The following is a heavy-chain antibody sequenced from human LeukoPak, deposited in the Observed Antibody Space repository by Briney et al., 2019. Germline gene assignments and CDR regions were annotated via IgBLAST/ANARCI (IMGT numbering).Heavy chain of an antibody. CDR2: ISYDGSNK. Sequence: GRSLRLSCAASGFTFSSYAMHWVRQAPGKGLEWVAVISYDGSNKYYADSVKGRFTTSRDNSKNTLYLQMNSLRAEDTAVYYCARGELWGITMIVVAPDYWGQGTLVTVSS. J-gene: IGHJ4*02. CDR1: GFTFSSYA. V-gene: IGHV3-30-3*01. CDR3: ARGELWGITMIVVAPDY. D-gene: IGHD3-22*01.